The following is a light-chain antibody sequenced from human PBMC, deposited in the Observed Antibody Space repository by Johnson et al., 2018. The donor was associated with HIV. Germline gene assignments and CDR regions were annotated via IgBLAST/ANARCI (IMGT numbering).Light chain of an antibody. CDR3: GTWDSSLSAYV. CDR1: SSNIGNNY. CDR2: DNN. V-gene: IGLV1-51*01. J-gene: IGLJ1*01. Sequence: QSVLTQPPSVSAAPGQKVTISCSGSSSNIGNNYVSWYQQLPGTAPKLLIYDNNKRPSGIPDRFSGSKGGSSATLGIAGLQTGDEADYYCGTWDSSLSAYVFGTGTKVTVL.